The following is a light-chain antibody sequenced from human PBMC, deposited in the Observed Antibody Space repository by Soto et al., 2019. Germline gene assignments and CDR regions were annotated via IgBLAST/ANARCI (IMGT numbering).Light chain of an antibody. CDR2: EVT. V-gene: IGLV2-14*01. Sequence: QSALTQPASVSGSPGQSITISCTGTSGDVGGYNYVSWYQQRPGKAPKFMIYEVTNRPSGVSNRFSGSKSGNTASLTISGLQAEDEADYYCASYTSRGTRVFGTGTKVTVL. CDR3: ASYTSRGTRV. J-gene: IGLJ1*01. CDR1: SGDVGGYNY.